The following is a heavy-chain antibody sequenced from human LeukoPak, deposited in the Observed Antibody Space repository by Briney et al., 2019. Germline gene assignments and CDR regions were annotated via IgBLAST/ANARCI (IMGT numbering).Heavy chain of an antibody. J-gene: IGHJ4*02. CDR2: VIGSSGST. CDR3: VKGAYDYIEMGYFDS. CDR1: GFTSTNYA. Sequence: QSGGSRRLSGAASGFTSTNYAMNWVRQAPGKGLEWVSIVIGSSGSTDYADSVKGRFTISRDNSKNMVFLQMNSLRPEDTAIYYCVKGAYDYIEMGYFDSWGQGTLVIVSS. D-gene: IGHD5-12*01. V-gene: IGHV3-23*01.